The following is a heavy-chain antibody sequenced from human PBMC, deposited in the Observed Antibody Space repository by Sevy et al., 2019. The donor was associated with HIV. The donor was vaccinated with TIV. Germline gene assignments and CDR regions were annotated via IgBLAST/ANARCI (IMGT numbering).Heavy chain of an antibody. CDR2: INHSGST. D-gene: IGHD5-12*01. J-gene: IGHJ6*02. V-gene: IGHV4-34*01. CDR3: ARGRGGYSGKIYYYYYGMDV. CDR1: GGSFSGYY. Sequence: SETLSLTCAVYGGSFSGYYWSWIRQPPGKGLEWIGEINHSGSTNYNPSLKSRVTISVDTSKNQFSLKLSSVTAADTAVYYCARGRGGYSGKIYYYYYGMDVWGQGTTVTVSS.